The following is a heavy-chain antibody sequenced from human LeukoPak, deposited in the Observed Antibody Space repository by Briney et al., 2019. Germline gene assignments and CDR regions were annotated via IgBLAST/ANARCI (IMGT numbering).Heavy chain of an antibody. Sequence: GRSLRLSCAASGFTFSSYAMSWVRQAPGKGLEWVSGVSGSGDSTYYADSARGRFTVSRDNAKNALYLQMNSLRAEDTAVYYCAKVNGHSGYDYDYWGQGTLVTVSS. J-gene: IGHJ4*02. CDR3: AKVNGHSGYDYDY. CDR2: VSGSGDST. V-gene: IGHV3-23*01. D-gene: IGHD5-12*01. CDR1: GFTFSSYA.